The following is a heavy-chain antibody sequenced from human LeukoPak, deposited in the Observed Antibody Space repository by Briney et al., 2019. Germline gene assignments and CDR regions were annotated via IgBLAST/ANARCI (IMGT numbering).Heavy chain of an antibody. Sequence: GGSLRLSCVVSEFTVSTNYMSWVRQAPAKGPEWVSVISAGGTTYYADSVKGRFTISRDNSKNTVYLQMNSLGAEDTAVYYCARAGAGGYFDCWGQGILVTVSS. V-gene: IGHV3-53*01. CDR2: ISAGGTT. D-gene: IGHD3-10*01. J-gene: IGHJ4*02. CDR1: EFTVSTNY. CDR3: ARAGAGGYFDC.